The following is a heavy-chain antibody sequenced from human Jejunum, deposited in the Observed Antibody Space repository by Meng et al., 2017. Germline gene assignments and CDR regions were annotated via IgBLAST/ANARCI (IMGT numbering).Heavy chain of an antibody. J-gene: IGHJ1*01. Sequence: GESLKISCAASGFTFNNYALHWVRQAPGKGLEWVAVVSDDGGKKYYADSVKGRFTISRDNSNNTLYLQVHSLRTEDTAIYYCVRDKDSNGCYREYFQHWGQGTLVTVSS. CDR1: GFTFNNYA. CDR2: VSDDGGKK. D-gene: IGHD3-22*01. CDR3: VRDKDSNGCYREYFQH. V-gene: IGHV3-30*04.